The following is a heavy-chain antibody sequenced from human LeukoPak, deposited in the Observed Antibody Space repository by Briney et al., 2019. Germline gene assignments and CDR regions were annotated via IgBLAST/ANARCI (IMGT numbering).Heavy chain of an antibody. V-gene: IGHV3-23*01. CDR2: ISGSGGST. D-gene: IGHD5/OR15-5a*01. Sequence: PGRSLRLSCAASGFTFDDYAMHWVRQAPGKGLEWVSAISGSGGSTYYADSVKGRFTISRDNSKNTLYLKMNSLRAEDTAVYYCAKDLPYDYWGQGTLVTVSS. J-gene: IGHJ4*02. CDR1: GFTFDDYA. CDR3: AKDLPYDY.